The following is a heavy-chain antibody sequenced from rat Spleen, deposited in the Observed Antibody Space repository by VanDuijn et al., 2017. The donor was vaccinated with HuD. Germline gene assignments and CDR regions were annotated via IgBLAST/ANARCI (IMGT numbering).Heavy chain of an antibody. J-gene: IGHJ4*01. CDR2: IWGDGST. D-gene: IGHD1-4*01. CDR3: ARGGIRMDA. V-gene: IGHV2-4*01. CDR1: GFSLTNYG. Sequence: QVQLKESGPDLVQPSRTLSLTCTVSGFSLTNYGVSWVRQTPGEGLEWMGGIWGDGSTNYNSALKSRLSISRDTSKSQVFLKMNSLQTEDTAMYFCARGGIRMDAWGQGASVTVSS.